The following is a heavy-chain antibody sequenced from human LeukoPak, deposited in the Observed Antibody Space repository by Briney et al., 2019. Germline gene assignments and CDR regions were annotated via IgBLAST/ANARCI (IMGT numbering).Heavy chain of an antibody. J-gene: IGHJ3*02. CDR2: TYSRSKWYN. CDR1: GDSVSSNSAT. V-gene: IGHV6-1*01. CDR3: ARVGGHSGTYYDGFDI. Sequence: SQTLSLTCAISGDSVSSNSATWNWIRQSPSRGLEWLGRTYSRSKWYNEYPVSVRSRITINPDTSTNQFSLQLNSVTPEDTAVYYCARVGGHSGTYYDGFDIWGQGTMVTVSS. D-gene: IGHD1-26*01.